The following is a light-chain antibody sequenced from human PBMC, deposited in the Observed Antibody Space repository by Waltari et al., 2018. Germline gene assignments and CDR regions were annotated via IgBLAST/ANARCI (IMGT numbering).Light chain of an antibody. CDR2: GVN. CDR3: CSDGGGSTDV. V-gene: IGLV2-11*01. CDR1: SSDIGGYND. Sequence: QAALTQPPSVSKSLGQSVTISCTGTSSDIGGYNDVSWYQQHPGTAPTLLIYGVNRRPSGVSDRFSGSKSGNTASLTISGLQAEDEADYYCCSDGGGSTDVFGSGTKLTVL. J-gene: IGLJ6*01.